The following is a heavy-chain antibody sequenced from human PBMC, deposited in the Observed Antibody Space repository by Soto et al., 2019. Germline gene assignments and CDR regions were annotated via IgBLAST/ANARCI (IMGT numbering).Heavy chain of an antibody. V-gene: IGHV3-30*03. J-gene: IGHJ4*02. CDR3: TGEVASGY. D-gene: IGHD2-8*02. CDR2: ISRDGGTK. CDR1: GFTVSTYG. Sequence: QVQLVESGGGVVQPGRSLRLSCAVSGFTVSTYGMHWVRQAPGKGLEWVAVISRDGGTKYYADSVKGRFTISRDNSMNTPFLEMNSMRGDDMAVYYCTGEVASGYWGQVTLVTVSS.